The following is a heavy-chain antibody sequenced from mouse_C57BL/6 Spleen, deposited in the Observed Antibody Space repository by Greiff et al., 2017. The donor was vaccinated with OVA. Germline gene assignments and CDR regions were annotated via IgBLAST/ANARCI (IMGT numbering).Heavy chain of an antibody. Sequence: EVQGVESGGGLVKPGGSLKLSCAASGFTFSDYGMHWVRQAPEKGLEWVAYISSGSSTIYYADTVKGRFTISRDNAKNTLFLQMTSLRSEDTAMYYCARGDGYRYYYAMDYWGQGTSVTVSS. CDR1: GFTFSDYG. CDR2: ISSGSSTI. J-gene: IGHJ4*01. V-gene: IGHV5-17*01. D-gene: IGHD2-3*01. CDR3: ARGDGYRYYYAMDY.